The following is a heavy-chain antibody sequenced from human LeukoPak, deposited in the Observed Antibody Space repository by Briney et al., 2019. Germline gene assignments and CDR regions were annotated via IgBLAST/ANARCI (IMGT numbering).Heavy chain of an antibody. CDR2: ISSSSSYI. J-gene: IGHJ6*02. Sequence: GGSLRLSCAASGFTFSSYSMNWVRQAPGKGLEWVSSISSSSSYIYYADSVKGRFTISRDNAKNSLYLQMSSLRAGDTAVYYCAREGQLVLGYYYGMDVWGQGTTVTVSS. D-gene: IGHD6-6*01. CDR3: AREGQLVLGYYYGMDV. CDR1: GFTFSSYS. V-gene: IGHV3-21*01.